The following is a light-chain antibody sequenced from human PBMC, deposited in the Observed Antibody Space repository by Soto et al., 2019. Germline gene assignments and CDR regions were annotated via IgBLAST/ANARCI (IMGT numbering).Light chain of an antibody. CDR1: PSVSNS. J-gene: IGKJ1*01. V-gene: IGKV3-11*01. CDR3: QQYNNWPQT. Sequence: ESVLTQSPATLSLSPGERATLSCRASPSVSNSLAWYQHKPGQAPRLLIYDASNRATGVPTRFSGSGSGTDFTLTISSLEPEDFAVYYCQQYNNWPQTFGQGTKVEIK. CDR2: DAS.